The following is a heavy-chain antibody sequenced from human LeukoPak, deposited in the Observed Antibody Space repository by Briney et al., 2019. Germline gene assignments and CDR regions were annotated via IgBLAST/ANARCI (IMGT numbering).Heavy chain of an antibody. CDR2: IYYSGNT. CDR3: ASSPSSSWPY. V-gene: IGHV4-39*01. D-gene: IGHD6-13*01. CDR1: GVSISSSNSY. Sequence: SETLSLTCTVSGVSISSSNSYWGWIRQPPGKGLEWIGSIYYSGNTYYNASLKSQVSISIDTSKNQFSLRLTSVTAADTAVYYCASSPSSSWPYWGQGTLVTVSS. J-gene: IGHJ4*02.